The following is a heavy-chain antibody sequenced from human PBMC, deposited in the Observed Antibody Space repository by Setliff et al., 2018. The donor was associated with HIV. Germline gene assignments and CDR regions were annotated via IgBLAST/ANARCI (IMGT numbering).Heavy chain of an antibody. Sequence: SVKVSCKASGGTFSSYAISWVRQAPGQGLEWMGGIIPIFGAANYAQKFQGRVTITADESTSTAYMELSSLRSEDTAVYYCARDPGGYDSSGFDAFDIWGQGTMVTVSS. V-gene: IGHV1-69*13. CDR3: ARDPGGYDSSGFDAFDI. CDR1: GGTFSSYA. D-gene: IGHD3-22*01. CDR2: IIPIFGAA. J-gene: IGHJ3*02.